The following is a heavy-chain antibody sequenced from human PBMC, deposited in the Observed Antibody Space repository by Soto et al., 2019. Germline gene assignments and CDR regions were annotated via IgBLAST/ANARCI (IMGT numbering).Heavy chain of an antibody. J-gene: IGHJ4*02. CDR1: GGSFSGYY. Sequence: SETLSLTCAVYGGSFSGYYWSWIRQPPGKGLEWIGEINHSGSTNYNPSLKSRVTISVDTSKNQFSLKLSSVTAADTAVYYCARVRGQLVRSNLDYWGQGTLVTVSS. V-gene: IGHV4-34*01. CDR2: INHSGST. CDR3: ARVRGQLVRSNLDY. D-gene: IGHD6-13*01.